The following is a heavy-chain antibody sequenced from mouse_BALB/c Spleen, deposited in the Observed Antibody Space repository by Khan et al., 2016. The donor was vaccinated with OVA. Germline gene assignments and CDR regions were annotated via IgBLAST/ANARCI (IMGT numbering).Heavy chain of an antibody. CDR1: GFNIKDTY. Sequence: VQLQQSGAELVKPGASVKLSCTASGFNIKDTYMHWVKQRPEQGLEWIGRIDPANGNTKYDPKFQGKATITADPSSNTAYLQLSSLTSEDTAVYYCARRMITTGFDYWGHGTTLTVSS. CDR3: ARRMITTGFDY. CDR2: IDPANGNT. D-gene: IGHD2-4*01. V-gene: IGHV14-3*02. J-gene: IGHJ2*01.